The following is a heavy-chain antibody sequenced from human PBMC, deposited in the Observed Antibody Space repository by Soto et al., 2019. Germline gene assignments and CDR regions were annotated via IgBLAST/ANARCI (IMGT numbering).Heavy chain of an antibody. CDR1: GGSISSYY. Sequence: SETLSLTCTVSGGSISSYYWSWIRQPPGKGLEWIGYIYYSGSTNYNPSLKSRVTISVDTSKNQFSLKLSSVTAADTAVYYCARSPYSSSWYAFDIWGQGTMVTVSS. CDR3: ARSPYSSSWYAFDI. V-gene: IGHV4-59*01. J-gene: IGHJ3*02. D-gene: IGHD6-13*01. CDR2: IYYSGST.